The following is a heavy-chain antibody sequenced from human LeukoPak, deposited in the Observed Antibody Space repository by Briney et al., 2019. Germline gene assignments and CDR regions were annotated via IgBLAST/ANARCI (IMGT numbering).Heavy chain of an antibody. J-gene: IGHJ4*02. CDR1: GFTFNSYG. Sequence: PGGPLRLSCAASGFTFNSYGMHCVPQAPGKGLEGVAVISYGGRNKYYADSVKGRFTMSRENSRYALYVQMNGLRAEGTAVYDCGKEARGHHIDFWGQGTMVTVSS. V-gene: IGHV3-30*18. CDR3: GKEARGHHIDF. CDR2: ISYGGRNK. D-gene: IGHD1-14*01.